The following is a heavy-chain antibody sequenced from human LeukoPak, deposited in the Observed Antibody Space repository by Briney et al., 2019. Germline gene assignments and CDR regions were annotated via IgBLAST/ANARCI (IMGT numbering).Heavy chain of an antibody. CDR3: ARENRYCTGGSCYYQWDY. CDR1: GLTFSSYE. J-gene: IGHJ4*02. CDR2: ISSSGSSI. D-gene: IGHD2-15*01. Sequence: PGGSLRLSCAASGLTFSSYEMNWVRQAPGKGLEWVSYISSSGSSIYYADPVKGRFTISRDNAKNSLYLQMNSLRAEDTAVYYCARENRYCTGGSCYYQWDYWGQGTLVTVSS. V-gene: IGHV3-48*03.